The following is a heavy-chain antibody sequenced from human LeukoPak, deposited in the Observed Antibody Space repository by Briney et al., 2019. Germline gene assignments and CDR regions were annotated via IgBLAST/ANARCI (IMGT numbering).Heavy chain of an antibody. CDR2: INHSGST. V-gene: IGHV4-34*01. CDR3: ATLEMATIGGGFDY. CDR1: GGSFSGYY. D-gene: IGHD5-24*01. Sequence: SETLSLTCAAYGGSFSGYYWSWVRQPPGKGLEWIGEINHSGSTNYNPSLKSRVTISVDTSKNQFSLKLSSVTAADTAVYYCATLEMATIGGGFDYWGQGTLVTVSS. J-gene: IGHJ4*02.